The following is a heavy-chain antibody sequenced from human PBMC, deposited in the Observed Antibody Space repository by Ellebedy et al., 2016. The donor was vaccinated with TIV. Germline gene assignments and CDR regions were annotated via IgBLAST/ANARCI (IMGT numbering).Heavy chain of an antibody. CDR3: AQDPRFAGSRYHAFNI. J-gene: IGHJ3*02. D-gene: IGHD1-26*01. V-gene: IGHV3-23*01. CDR2: VRGSGNSI. CDR1: GFTFSSYA. Sequence: PGGSLRLSCAASGFTFSSYAMSWVRQAPGKGLEWVSTVRGSGNSIFYADSVKGRFTISRDNSKNTLYLQMNNLRANDTAMYYCAQDPRFAGSRYHAFNIWGQGTMVTVSS.